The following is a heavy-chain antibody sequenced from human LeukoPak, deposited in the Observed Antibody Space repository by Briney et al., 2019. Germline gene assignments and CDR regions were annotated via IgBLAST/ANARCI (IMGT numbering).Heavy chain of an antibody. CDR2: INHSGST. J-gene: IGHJ6*02. Sequence: PSETLSLTCAVYGGSFSGYYWSWIRQPPGKGQEWIGEINHSGSTNYNPSLKSRVTISVDTSKNQFSLKLSSVTAADTAVYYCARIDYGADYGMDVWGQGTTVTVSS. V-gene: IGHV4-34*01. CDR1: GGSFSGYY. CDR3: ARIDYGADYGMDV. D-gene: IGHD4-17*01.